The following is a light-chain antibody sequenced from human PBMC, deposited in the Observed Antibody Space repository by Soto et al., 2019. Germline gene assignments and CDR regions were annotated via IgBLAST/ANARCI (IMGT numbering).Light chain of an antibody. CDR1: QSIVDW. J-gene: IGKJ1*01. Sequence: DIQMTQSPSTLSASVGDRVTITCRASQSIVDWLAWYQQKPGKAPKVLIYKASSLESGVPSRFSGSGSGTEFTLTISSLQSDDFAIYYCQQYHTFWTFGQGTKVEIK. CDR2: KAS. V-gene: IGKV1-5*03. CDR3: QQYHTFWT.